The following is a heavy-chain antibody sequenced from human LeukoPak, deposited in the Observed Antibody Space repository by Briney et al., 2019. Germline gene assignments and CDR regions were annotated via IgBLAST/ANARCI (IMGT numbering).Heavy chain of an antibody. J-gene: IGHJ6*03. Sequence: SVKVSCKASGYTFTSYDINWVRQAPGQGLEWMGGIIPIFGTANYAQKFQGRVTITADKSTSTAYMELSSLRSEDTAVYYCARGGPSSSHYYYYYMDVWGKGTTVTVSS. CDR3: ARGGPSSSHYYYYYMDV. V-gene: IGHV1-69*06. CDR2: IIPIFGTA. CDR1: GYTFTSYD. D-gene: IGHD6-19*01.